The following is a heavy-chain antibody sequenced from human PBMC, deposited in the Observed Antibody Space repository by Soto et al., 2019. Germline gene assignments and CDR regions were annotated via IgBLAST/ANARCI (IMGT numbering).Heavy chain of an antibody. V-gene: IGHV4-61*01. CDR3: ARHQRSGTYSRHNYYYGTDV. CDR1: GGSVSSGIYH. J-gene: IGHJ6*02. Sequence: SETLSLTCTVYGGSVSSGIYHWSWIRQSPGKGLEWVGHIFYSGSTNYGPSLKSRVTISVDTSKNQFSLKLTSVTAADTAVYYCARHQRSGTYSRHNYYYGTDVWRQGTTVTVSS. CDR2: IFYSGST. D-gene: IGHD1-26*01.